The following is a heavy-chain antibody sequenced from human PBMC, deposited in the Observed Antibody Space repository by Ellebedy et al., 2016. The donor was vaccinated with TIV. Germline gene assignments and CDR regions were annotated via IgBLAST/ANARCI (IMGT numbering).Heavy chain of an antibody. V-gene: IGHV3-30-3*01. Sequence: GESLKISCAASGFTFSSYAMSWVRQAPGKGLEWVAVISYDGSNKYYADSVKGRFTISRDNPKNTLFLQMNSLRAGDTAVYYCARAQGYWDDSSGLFYYYYVMDVWGQGTTVTVSS. CDR2: ISYDGSNK. D-gene: IGHD3-22*01. J-gene: IGHJ6*02. CDR1: GFTFSSYA. CDR3: ARAQGYWDDSSGLFYYYYVMDV.